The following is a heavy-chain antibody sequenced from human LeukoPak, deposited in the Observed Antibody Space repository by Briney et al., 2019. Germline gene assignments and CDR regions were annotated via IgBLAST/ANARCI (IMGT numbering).Heavy chain of an antibody. CDR3: ARRGFGELLLDY. D-gene: IGHD3-10*01. Sequence: PSETLSLTCAVYGGSFSAYYWSWIRQPPGKGLEWIGYIYYSGSTNYNPSLKSRVTISVDTSKNQFSLKLSSVTAADTAVYYCARRGFGELLLDYWGQGTLVTVSS. CDR1: GGSFSAYY. J-gene: IGHJ4*02. V-gene: IGHV4-59*08. CDR2: IYYSGST.